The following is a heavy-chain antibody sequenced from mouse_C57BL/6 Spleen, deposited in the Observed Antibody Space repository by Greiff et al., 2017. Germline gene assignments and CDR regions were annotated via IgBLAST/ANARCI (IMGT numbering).Heavy chain of an antibody. J-gene: IGHJ2*01. Sequence: EVQLQESGPELVKPGASVKISCKASGYSFTGYYMNWVKQSPEKSLEWIGEINPSTGGTTYNQKFKAKATLTVDKSSSTAYMQLKSLTSEDSAVYYCARGATVVVDYWGQGTTLTVSS. CDR1: GYSFTGYY. V-gene: IGHV1-42*01. CDR2: INPSTGGT. D-gene: IGHD1-1*01. CDR3: ARGATVVVDY.